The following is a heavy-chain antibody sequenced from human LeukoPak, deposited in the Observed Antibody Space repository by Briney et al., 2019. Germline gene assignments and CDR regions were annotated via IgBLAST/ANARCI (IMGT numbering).Heavy chain of an antibody. CDR1: GFTFSSHG. V-gene: IGHV3-7*01. CDR2: IKQDGSEK. Sequence: GGSLRLSCAASGFTFSSHGMSWVRQAPGKGLEWVANIKQDGSEKQYVDSMKGRFTISRDNAKNSLYLQMSSLRGEDTAVYYCARLQRSVTGTLWGQGTLVIVSS. CDR3: ARLQRSVTGTL. D-gene: IGHD6-19*01. J-gene: IGHJ4*02.